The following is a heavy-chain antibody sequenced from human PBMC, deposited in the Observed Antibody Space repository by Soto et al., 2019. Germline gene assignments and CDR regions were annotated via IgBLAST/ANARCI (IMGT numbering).Heavy chain of an antibody. CDR1: GYTFTSYG. Sequence: ASVKVSCKASGYTFTSYGISWVRQAPGQGLEWMGWISAYNGNTNYAQKLQGRVTMTTDTPTSTAYMELRSLRSDDTAVYYCARDRWFPEYMDVWGKGTTVTVSS. V-gene: IGHV1-18*01. D-gene: IGHD3-10*01. J-gene: IGHJ6*03. CDR2: ISAYNGNT. CDR3: ARDRWFPEYMDV.